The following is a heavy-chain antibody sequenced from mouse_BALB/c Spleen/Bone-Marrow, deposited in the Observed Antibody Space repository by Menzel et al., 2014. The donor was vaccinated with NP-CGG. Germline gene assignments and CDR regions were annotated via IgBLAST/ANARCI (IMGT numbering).Heavy chain of an antibody. V-gene: IGHV1-9*01. CDR1: GYTFSTYW. CDR2: VLPGSGST. D-gene: IGHD3-1*01. Sequence: VQLQQSGAELMKPGASVKISCKATGYTFSTYWIEWVKQRPGHGLEWIGEVLPGSGSTNYNEKFKGKATFTADTSSNTAYTQLSSLTSEDSAVYYCARWGSSRAMDYWGQGTSVTVSS. CDR3: ARWGSSRAMDY. J-gene: IGHJ4*01.